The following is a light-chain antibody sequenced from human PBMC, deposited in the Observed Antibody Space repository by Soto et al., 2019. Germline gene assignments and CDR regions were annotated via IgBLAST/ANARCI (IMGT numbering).Light chain of an antibody. CDR3: QQYNNWPPVT. V-gene: IGKV3-15*01. CDR1: QSVSSN. CDR2: GAS. J-gene: IGKJ1*01. Sequence: EIVMTQSPATLSVSPGERATLSCRASQSVSSNLAWYQQKPGQAPRHLIYGASTRATGIPARFSGSGSGTEFTLTISSLQSEDFAVYSCQQYNNWPPVTFGQGTKVEIK.